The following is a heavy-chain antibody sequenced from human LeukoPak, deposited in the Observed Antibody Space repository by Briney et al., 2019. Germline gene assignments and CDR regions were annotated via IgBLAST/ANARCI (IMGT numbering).Heavy chain of an antibody. V-gene: IGHV4-59*08. Sequence: SETLSLTCSVSGGSPSSLYWSWIRQPPGKGLEWIGYIYYTGSTNYNPSLKSRVTMFVDMSKNQFSLRLSSVTAADTAVYYCARHRAYSCSTHFDYWGQGTLVTVSS. CDR3: ARHRAYSCSTHFDY. D-gene: IGHD6-6*01. J-gene: IGHJ4*02. CDR2: IYYTGST. CDR1: GGSPSSLY.